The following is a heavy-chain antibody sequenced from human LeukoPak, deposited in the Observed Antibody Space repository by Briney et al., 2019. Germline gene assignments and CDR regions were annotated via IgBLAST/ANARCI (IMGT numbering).Heavy chain of an antibody. J-gene: IGHJ4*02. CDR3: ARVVRYYGSGSYYNDY. CDR2: IYSGGST. Sequence: GGSLRLSCAASGFTVSSNYMSWVRQAPGKGLEWVSVIYSGGSTYYADSVKGRFTISRGNSKNTLYLQMNSLRAEDTAVYYCARVVRYYGSGSYYNDYWGQGTLVTVSS. V-gene: IGHV3-53*01. D-gene: IGHD3-10*01. CDR1: GFTVSSNY.